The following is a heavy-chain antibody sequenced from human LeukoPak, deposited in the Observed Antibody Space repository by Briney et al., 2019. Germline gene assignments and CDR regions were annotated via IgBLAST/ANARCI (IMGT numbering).Heavy chain of an antibody. CDR2: ISGSGGST. Sequence: GGSLRLSCAASGFTFSSYAMNWVRQAPGKGLEWVSAISGSGGSTYYADSVKGRFTISRDNSKNTLYLQMNSLRAEDTAVYYCAKDCYYDSSGYYPPHAFDIWGQGTMVTVSS. D-gene: IGHD3-22*01. J-gene: IGHJ3*02. CDR3: AKDCYYDSSGYYPPHAFDI. CDR1: GFTFSSYA. V-gene: IGHV3-23*01.